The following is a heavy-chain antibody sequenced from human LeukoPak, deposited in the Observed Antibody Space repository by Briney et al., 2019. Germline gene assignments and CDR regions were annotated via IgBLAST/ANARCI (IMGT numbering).Heavy chain of an antibody. V-gene: IGHV4-34*01. CDR2: INHSGST. J-gene: IGHJ4*02. CDR1: GASFSGYY. D-gene: IGHD6-19*01. CDR3: ARGKGAVADPFDY. Sequence: SETLSLTCAVYGASFSGYYWSWIRQPPGKGLEWLGEINHSGSTNYNPSLKSRVTISVDTSKNQFSLKLSSVTAADTAVYYCARGKGAVADPFDYWGQGTLVTVSS.